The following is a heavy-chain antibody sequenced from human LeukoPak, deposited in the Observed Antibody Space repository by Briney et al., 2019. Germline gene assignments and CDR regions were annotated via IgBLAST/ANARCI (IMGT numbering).Heavy chain of an antibody. CDR3: ARVLRLPAAIYYYGMDV. CDR2: INPSGSSK. V-gene: IGHV1-46*01. Sequence: ASVKVSCKASGYTFTSYYMHWVRQAPGQRLEWMGIINPSGSSKSSAKKFQGRVNMTRDTSTSTVYMELSSLRSEDTAVYHCARVLRLPAAIYYYGMDVWGQGTTVTVSS. CDR1: GYTFTSYY. D-gene: IGHD2-2*01. J-gene: IGHJ6*02.